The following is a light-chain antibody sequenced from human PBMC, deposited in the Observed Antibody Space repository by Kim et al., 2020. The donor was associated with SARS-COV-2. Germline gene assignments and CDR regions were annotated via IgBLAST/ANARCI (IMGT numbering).Light chain of an antibody. CDR1: QGISNY. Sequence: ASVGERVTITCRASQGISNYLAWYQQKPGKVPKLLIYAASTLQSGVPSRFSGSGSGTDFTLTISSLQPEDVATYYCQKYNSAPPTFGQGTKVDIK. V-gene: IGKV1-27*01. CDR2: AAS. J-gene: IGKJ1*01. CDR3: QKYNSAPPT.